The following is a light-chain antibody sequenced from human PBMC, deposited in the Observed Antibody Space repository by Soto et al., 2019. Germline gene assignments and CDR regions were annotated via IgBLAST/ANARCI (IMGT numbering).Light chain of an antibody. Sequence: EIVMTQSPATLSVSPGERVNLSCRASESLSTYLAWYQQKPGQAPRLLIYGASTKATGIPARFSGSGSATDLTLTISSLQSEDFAVYYCQSYNDWPFTFGQGTKLEI. V-gene: IGKV3-15*01. CDR1: ESLSTY. CDR3: QSYNDWPFT. J-gene: IGKJ2*01. CDR2: GAS.